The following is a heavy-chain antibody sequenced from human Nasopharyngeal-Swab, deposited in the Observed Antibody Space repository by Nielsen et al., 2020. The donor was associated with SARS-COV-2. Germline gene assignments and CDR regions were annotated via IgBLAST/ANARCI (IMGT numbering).Heavy chain of an antibody. CDR1: GFTFSSYW. V-gene: IGHV3-7*01. CDR3: ARPLGYCSGGTCVGTKTFDI. CDR2: IKQDGSEK. Sequence: GESLKISCAASGFTFSSYWMSWARQAPGKGLEWVANIKQDGSEKYYVDSVKGRFTISRDNAKNSLYLQMNSLRAEDTAVYYCARPLGYCSGGTCVGTKTFDIWGQGTMVTVSS. D-gene: IGHD2-15*01. J-gene: IGHJ3*02.